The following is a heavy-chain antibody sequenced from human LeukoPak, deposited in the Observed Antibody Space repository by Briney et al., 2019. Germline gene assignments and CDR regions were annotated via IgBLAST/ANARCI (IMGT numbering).Heavy chain of an antibody. Sequence: PGRSLRLSCAASGFPFSSSAMHWVRQAPAKGLEWVAIISYDGSKKYSADSVKSRFTISRDHSKNTLYLQMNSLRAQDTAVYYCARDAATIVVWYYFDYRGQGTLVTVS. CDR1: GFPFSSSA. V-gene: IGHV3-30*01. D-gene: IGHD3-10*01. J-gene: IGHJ4*02. CDR3: ARDAATIVVWYYFDY. CDR2: ISYDGSKK.